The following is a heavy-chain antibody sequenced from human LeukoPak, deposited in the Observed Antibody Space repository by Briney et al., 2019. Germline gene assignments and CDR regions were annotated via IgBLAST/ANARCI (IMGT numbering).Heavy chain of an antibody. V-gene: IGHV3-23*01. J-gene: IGHJ5*02. CDR3: AKGGNCSGTGCYTSWFDP. CDR2: ISGDGGTT. Sequence: GASLSLSCAASGFTFSNYAMSWVRQAPGKGLEWVLSISGDGGTTYYADSVKGRFTISRDNSKNTLYLQMSSLRVEDSAVYYCAKGGNCSGTGCYTSWFDPWGQGTLVTVSS. CDR1: GFTFSNYA. D-gene: IGHD2-2*02.